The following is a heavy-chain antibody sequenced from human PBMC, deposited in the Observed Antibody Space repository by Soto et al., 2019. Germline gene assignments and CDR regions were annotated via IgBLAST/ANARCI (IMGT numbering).Heavy chain of an antibody. Sequence: GGSLRLSCAASGFTFSSYAMSWVRQAPGKGLEWVSAISGSGGSTYYADSVKGRFTISRDNSKNTLYLQMNSLRAEDTAVYYCAKDRITIFGVVIREFDYWGQGTLVTVSS. CDR1: GFTFSSYA. J-gene: IGHJ4*02. D-gene: IGHD3-3*01. CDR3: AKDRITIFGVVIREFDY. CDR2: ISGSGGST. V-gene: IGHV3-23*01.